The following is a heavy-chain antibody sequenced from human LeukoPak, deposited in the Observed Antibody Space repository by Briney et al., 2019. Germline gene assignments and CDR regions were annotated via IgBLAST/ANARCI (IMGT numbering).Heavy chain of an antibody. Sequence: ASVKVSCKASGYTFTGYYMHWVRQAPGQGLEWMGIINPSGGSTSYAQKFQGRVTMTRDTSTSTVYMELSSLRSEDTAVYYCARDRPRYCSSTSCVRGWFDPWGQGTLVTVSS. V-gene: IGHV1-46*01. CDR2: INPSGGST. D-gene: IGHD2-2*01. CDR3: ARDRPRYCSSTSCVRGWFDP. J-gene: IGHJ5*02. CDR1: GYTFTGYY.